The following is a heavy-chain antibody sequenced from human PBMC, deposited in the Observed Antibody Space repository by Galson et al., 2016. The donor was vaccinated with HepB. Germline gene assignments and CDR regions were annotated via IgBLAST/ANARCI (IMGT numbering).Heavy chain of an antibody. J-gene: IGHJ4*02. CDR1: GFTFSNAW. Sequence: SLRLSCAASGFTFSNAWMSWVRQAPGKGLEWVGRINTKTDGGTTEYAAPAKGRLTISRDDSKNTVDLQMNSLKTEDTAVYYCTLYTYGRFDYWGQGTLVTVPS. CDR3: TLYTYGRFDY. CDR2: INTKTDGGTT. D-gene: IGHD5-18*01. V-gene: IGHV3-15*01.